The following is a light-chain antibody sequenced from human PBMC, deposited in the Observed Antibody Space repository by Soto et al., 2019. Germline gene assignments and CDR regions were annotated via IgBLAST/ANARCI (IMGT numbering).Light chain of an antibody. CDR3: LQHNSSPLT. V-gene: IGKV4-1*01. CDR2: CAS. Sequence: DIVMTQSPDSLAVSLGERATINCKSLAWYQQKPGQPPKLFIYCASTRESGVPDRFSGSGSGTDFTLTISSLQAEDVAVYYCLQHNSSPLTFGGGTKVEIQ. J-gene: IGKJ4*01.